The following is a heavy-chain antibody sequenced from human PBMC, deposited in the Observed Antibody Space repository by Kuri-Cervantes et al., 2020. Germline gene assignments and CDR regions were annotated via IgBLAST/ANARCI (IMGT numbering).Heavy chain of an antibody. CDR3: ATEKNYDFWSAYHGQHFDF. V-gene: IGHV1-69*06. Sequence: SVKVSCKASGGTFSNHPISWVRQAPGQGLEWMGEIIPITGTANYAQKIQGRLTITADTSTSTAYLEMSRLRSDDTAVYYCATEKNYDFWSAYHGQHFDFWGQGTLVTVSS. D-gene: IGHD3-3*01. CDR1: GGTFSNHP. J-gene: IGHJ4*02. CDR2: IIPITGTA.